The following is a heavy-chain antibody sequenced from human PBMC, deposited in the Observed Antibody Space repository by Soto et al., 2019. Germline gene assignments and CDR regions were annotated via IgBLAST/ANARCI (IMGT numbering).Heavy chain of an antibody. D-gene: IGHD3-9*01. CDR2: IYYSGST. CDR1: GGSISSYY. J-gene: IGHJ6*02. Sequence: SETLSLTCTVSGGSISSYYWSWIRQPPGKGLEWIGYIYYSGSTNYNPSLKSRVTISVDTSKNQFSLKLSSVTAADTAVYYCARDSHYDILTGRKYYYGMDVWGQGTTVTVSS. V-gene: IGHV4-59*01. CDR3: ARDSHYDILTGRKYYYGMDV.